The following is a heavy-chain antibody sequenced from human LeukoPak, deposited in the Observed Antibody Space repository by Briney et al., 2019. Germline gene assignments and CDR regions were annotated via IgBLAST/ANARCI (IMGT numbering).Heavy chain of an antibody. V-gene: IGHV3-23*01. Sequence: GGSPRLSCAASGFTFSSYAMSWVRQAPGKGLEWVSAISGSGGSTYYADSVKGRFTISRDNSKNTLYLQMNSLRAEDTAVYYCAKTITAMVKCYYGMDVWGKGATVTVSS. CDR1: GFTFSSYA. J-gene: IGHJ6*04. CDR2: ISGSGGST. CDR3: AKTITAMVKCYYGMDV. D-gene: IGHD5-18*01.